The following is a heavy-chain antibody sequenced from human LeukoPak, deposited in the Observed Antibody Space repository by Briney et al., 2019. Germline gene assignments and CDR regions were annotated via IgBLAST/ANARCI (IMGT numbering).Heavy chain of an antibody. V-gene: IGHV3-7*01. J-gene: IGHJ6*02. CDR3: ARAIWDCGMDV. CDR1: GFTFSGHW. Sequence: GGSLRLSCAASGFTFSGHWMTWVRLAPGKGLEWVANIKQDGSEKNYVDSVKGRVTISRDNAKNSLYLQMNSLRAEDTAVYYCARAIWDCGMDVWGQGTTVTVSS. CDR2: IKQDGSEK. D-gene: IGHD3-16*01.